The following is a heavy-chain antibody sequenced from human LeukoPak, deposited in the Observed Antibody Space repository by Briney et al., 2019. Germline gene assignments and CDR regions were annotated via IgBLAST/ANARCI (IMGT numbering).Heavy chain of an antibody. CDR1: GDTFSSYA. Sequence: ASVKVSCKASGDTFSSYAISWVRQAPGQGLEWMGGIIPIFGTANYAQKFQGRVTITADESTSTAYMELSSLRSEDTAVYYCARASYNWNDGRAFDYWGQGTLVTVSS. D-gene: IGHD1-20*01. J-gene: IGHJ4*02. V-gene: IGHV1-69*13. CDR3: ARASYNWNDGRAFDY. CDR2: IIPIFGTA.